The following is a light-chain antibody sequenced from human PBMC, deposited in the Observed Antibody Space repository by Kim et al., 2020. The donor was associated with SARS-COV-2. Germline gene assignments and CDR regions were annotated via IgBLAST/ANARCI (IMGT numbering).Light chain of an antibody. V-gene: IGLV3-21*04. Sequence: PGEAAGSARGGNSSGCKSVHRYRQVSGQAPVVVLYYDRGRPPGVPGHFSGSKSGSTATLPICRVEAGDEADYYCQVLDSSSDHRVVFGAGTKLTVL. CDR2: YDR. CDR3: QVLDSSSDHRVV. CDR1: SSGCKS. J-gene: IGLJ2*01.